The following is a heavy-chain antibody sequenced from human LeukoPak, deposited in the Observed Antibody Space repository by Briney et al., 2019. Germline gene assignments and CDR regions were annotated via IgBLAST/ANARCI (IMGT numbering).Heavy chain of an antibody. CDR3: ARADCDSTSCQYGMDV. CDR2: IKEDGSER. Sequence: GGSLRLSCEGSAFIFSGHWMNWVRQTPGKGLEWVASIKEDGSERQYVDSVKGRFTISRDNAKNSLYLQMSSLRDEDTAVYYCARADCDSTSCQYGMDVWGQGTTVTVSS. V-gene: IGHV3-7*01. D-gene: IGHD2-2*01. CDR1: AFIFSGHW. J-gene: IGHJ6*02.